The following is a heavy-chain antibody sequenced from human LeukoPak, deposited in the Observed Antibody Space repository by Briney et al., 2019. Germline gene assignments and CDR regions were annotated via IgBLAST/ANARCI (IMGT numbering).Heavy chain of an antibody. CDR3: SRSLEY. V-gene: IGHV3-7*01. CDR2: INQDGSVK. Sequence: GGSLRLSCTASGFTFSHYWMDWVRQAPGKGLECVANINQDGSVKYYVDSVKGRFTISRDNTKNSLSLRMDSLRDDDTAVYYCSRSLEYSGQGTLVTVSS. J-gene: IGHJ4*01. CDR1: GFTFSHYW.